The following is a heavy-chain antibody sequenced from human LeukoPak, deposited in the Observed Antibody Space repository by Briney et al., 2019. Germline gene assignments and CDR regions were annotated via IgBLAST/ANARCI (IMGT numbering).Heavy chain of an antibody. Sequence: SETLSLTCTVSGGSISSSSHYWGWIRQPPGKGLEWIGSIYYSGSTYYNPSLKSRVTISVDTSKNQFSLKLSSVTAADTAVYYCASCSSSWYGGAFDIWGQGTMVTVSS. CDR2: IYYSGST. CDR3: ASCSSSWYGGAFDI. J-gene: IGHJ3*02. V-gene: IGHV4-39*01. CDR1: GGSISSSSHY. D-gene: IGHD6-13*01.